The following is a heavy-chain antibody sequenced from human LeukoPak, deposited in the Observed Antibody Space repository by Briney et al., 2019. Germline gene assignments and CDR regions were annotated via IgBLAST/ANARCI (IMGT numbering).Heavy chain of an antibody. J-gene: IGHJ3*02. CDR2: ISAYNGNT. Sequence: VSVKVSCKASGYTFTSYGISWVRQAPGQGLEWMGWISAYNGNTNCAQKLQGRVTMTTDTSTSTAYMELRSLRSDDTAVYYCARVWYLYYDSSGYFIQDAFDIWGQGTMVTVSS. V-gene: IGHV1-18*01. CDR1: GYTFTSYG. CDR3: ARVWYLYYDSSGYFIQDAFDI. D-gene: IGHD3-22*01.